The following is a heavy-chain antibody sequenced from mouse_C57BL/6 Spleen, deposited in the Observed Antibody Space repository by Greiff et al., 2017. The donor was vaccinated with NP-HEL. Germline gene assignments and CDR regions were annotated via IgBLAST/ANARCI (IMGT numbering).Heavy chain of an antibody. J-gene: IGHJ3*01. CDR1: GFTFSSYA. Sequence: EVMLVESGEGLVKPGGSLKLSCAASGFTFSSYAMSWVRQTPEKRLEWVAYISSGGDYIYYADTVKGRFTISRDNARNTLYLQMSSLKSEDTAMYYCTRERGYYDYDGGLAYWGQGTLVTVSA. CDR3: TRERGYYDYDGGLAY. D-gene: IGHD2-4*01. V-gene: IGHV5-9-1*02. CDR2: ISSGGDYI.